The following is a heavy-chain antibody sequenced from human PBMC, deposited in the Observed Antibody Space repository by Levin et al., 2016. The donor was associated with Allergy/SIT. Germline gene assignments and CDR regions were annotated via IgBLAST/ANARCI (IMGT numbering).Heavy chain of an antibody. V-gene: IGHV1-2*02. D-gene: IGHD3-22*01. J-gene: IGHJ6*02. CDR3: ARRVYVYDTSAYGLDV. CDR1: GYTFFDYY. CDR2: IVPHSGAT. Sequence: ASVKVSCKASGYTFFDYYIHWVRLAPGQGLEWMGWIVPHSGATLLARRFKGRVTMTRDTSITTAYMELRGLRSDDTAVYYCARRVYVYDTSAYGLDVWGQGTPVTVSS.